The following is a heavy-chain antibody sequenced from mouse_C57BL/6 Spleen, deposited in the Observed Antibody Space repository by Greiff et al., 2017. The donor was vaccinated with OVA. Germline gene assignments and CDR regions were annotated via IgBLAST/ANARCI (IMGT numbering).Heavy chain of an antibody. CDR1: GFTFSSYG. V-gene: IGHV5-6*01. CDR3: ARQEGLGRYFDV. CDR2: ISSGGSYT. J-gene: IGHJ1*03. Sequence: EVHLVESGGDLVKPGGSLKLSCAASGFTFSSYGMSWVHQTPDKRLEWVATISSGGSYTYYPDSVKGRFTISRDNAKNTLYLQMSSLKSEDTAMYYCARQEGLGRYFDVWGTGTTVTVSS. D-gene: IGHD4-1*01.